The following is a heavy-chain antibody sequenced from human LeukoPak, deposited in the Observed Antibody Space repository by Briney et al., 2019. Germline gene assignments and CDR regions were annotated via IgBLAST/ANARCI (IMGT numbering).Heavy chain of an antibody. CDR3: ARGASSWFDP. CDR2: IIPIFGTA. CDR1: GGTFNNSA. Sequence: SVKVSCRTSGGTFNNSAISWVRQAPGQGLEWMGGIIPIFGTANYAQKFQGRVTITADESTSTAYMELSSLRSEDTAVYYCARGASSWFDPWGQGTLVTVSS. D-gene: IGHD4/OR15-4a*01. J-gene: IGHJ5*02. V-gene: IGHV1-69*13.